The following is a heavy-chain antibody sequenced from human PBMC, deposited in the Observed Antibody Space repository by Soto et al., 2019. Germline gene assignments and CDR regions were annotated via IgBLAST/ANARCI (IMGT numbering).Heavy chain of an antibody. CDR3: ARGGQDFWSGPFDY. CDR1: GGSISNYF. D-gene: IGHD3-3*01. J-gene: IGHJ4*02. Sequence: SETLSLTCTVSGGSISNYFCNWIRQPAGKGLEWIGRIDNSGSTNYNPSLKSRITMSADASRNQFSLKLNSVTAADTAVYYCARGGQDFWSGPFDYWGQGALVTV. V-gene: IGHV4-4*07. CDR2: IDNSGST.